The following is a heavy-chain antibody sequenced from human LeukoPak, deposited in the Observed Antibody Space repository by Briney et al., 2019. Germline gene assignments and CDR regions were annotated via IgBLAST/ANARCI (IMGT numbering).Heavy chain of an antibody. V-gene: IGHV4-39*01. CDR3: GVMIRGTFDY. D-gene: IGHD3-10*01. J-gene: IGHJ4*02. CDR1: GGSISTANYY. CDR2: IYYSGST. Sequence: PSETLSLTCTVYGGSISTANYYWGWVRQPPGKGLEWIGNIYYSGSTYYNMSLNSRVTISVDTSKNHFSLQLRSLTAADTAVYYCGVMIRGTFDYWGRGTLVTVSS.